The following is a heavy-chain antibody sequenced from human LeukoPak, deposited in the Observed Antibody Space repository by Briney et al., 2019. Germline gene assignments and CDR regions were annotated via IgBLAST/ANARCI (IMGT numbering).Heavy chain of an antibody. J-gene: IGHJ5*02. Sequence: GGSLRLSCAASGITFGNNWMHWARQGPGKGLVWISRINSDGGGAVYADSVKGRFTVSRDNAKNTLYLQMNSLRAEDTAVYYCARDVPHNWFDTWGQGTLVTVSS. CDR2: INSDGGGA. CDR1: GITFGNNW. CDR3: ARDVPHNWFDT. V-gene: IGHV3-74*01.